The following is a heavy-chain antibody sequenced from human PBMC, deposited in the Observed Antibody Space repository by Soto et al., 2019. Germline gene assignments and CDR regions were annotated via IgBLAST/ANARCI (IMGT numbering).Heavy chain of an antibody. CDR2: ISHDGGVK. J-gene: IGHJ5*02. Sequence: QVHLVESGGGVVQPGRSLRLCYAASGFTFSTTGMHWVRQAPGKGLEWVAMISHDGGVKHYTDSVKGRFTISRDTSNNTVYLQMNSLRPEDTAMYHCAKDLYGAGWYNYFDPWGQGTLVTVSS. CDR3: AKDLYGAGWYNYFDP. V-gene: IGHV3-30*18. CDR1: GFTFSTTG. D-gene: IGHD6-19*01.